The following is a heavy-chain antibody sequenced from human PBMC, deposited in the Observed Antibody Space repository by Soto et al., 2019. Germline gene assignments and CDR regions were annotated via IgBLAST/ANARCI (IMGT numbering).Heavy chain of an antibody. Sequence: EVQLVESGGGLVQPGGSLRLSCAASGFTFSDYWMAWARQAPGNGLFWVSRINADGSIAHYAESVKGRLTISRDNAKNTLWLQLNSLRDDDTAVYYCGRERWGLLDIWGQGAMVTVSS. CDR2: INADGSIA. J-gene: IGHJ3*02. V-gene: IGHV3-74*01. D-gene: IGHD7-27*01. CDR1: GFTFSDYW. CDR3: GRERWGLLDI.